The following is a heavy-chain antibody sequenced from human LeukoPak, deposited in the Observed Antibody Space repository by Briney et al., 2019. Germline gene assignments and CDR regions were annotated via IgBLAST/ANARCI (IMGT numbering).Heavy chain of an antibody. CDR3: ARAAVPNSALIAVRRFFDY. CDR1: GYTFTSYD. Sequence: EASVMVSCKASGYTFTSYDINWVRQATGQGLEWMGWMNPNTGNTGSAQKFQGRVTMTRDTSISTAYMELSSLRSEDTAVYYCARAAVPNSALIAVRRFFDYWGRGTLVTVSS. J-gene: IGHJ4*02. CDR2: MNPNTGNT. V-gene: IGHV1-8*01. D-gene: IGHD6-6*01.